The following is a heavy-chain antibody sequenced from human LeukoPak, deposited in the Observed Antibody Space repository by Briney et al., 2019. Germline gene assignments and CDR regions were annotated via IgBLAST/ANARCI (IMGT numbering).Heavy chain of an antibody. D-gene: IGHD2-15*01. V-gene: IGHV4-4*02. Sequence: KTSETLSLTCAVSGGSISSSNWWSWVRQPPGKGLEWIGEIYHSGSTNYNPSLKSRVTISVDKSKNQFSLKLSSVTAADTAVYYCARMVVAATPDAFDIWGQGTMVTVSS. CDR1: GGSISSSNW. CDR3: ARMVVAATPDAFDI. CDR2: IYHSGST. J-gene: IGHJ3*02.